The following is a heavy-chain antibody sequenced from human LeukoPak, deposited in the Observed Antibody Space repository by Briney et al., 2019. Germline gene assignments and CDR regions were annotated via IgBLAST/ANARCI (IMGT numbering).Heavy chain of an antibody. CDR2: IRYNGNNQ. CDR1: GFSFSSYG. J-gene: IGHJ6*03. Sequence: PGGSLRLSCAGSGFSFSSYGMHWVRQAPGKGLEWVAFIRYNGNNQYYADSVKGRFTISRDNSKNTLYLQMNSLKGDDTAVYYCAKDSAFYYIDVWGKGTTVIISS. V-gene: IGHV3-30*02. D-gene: IGHD3-10*01. CDR3: AKDSAFYYIDV.